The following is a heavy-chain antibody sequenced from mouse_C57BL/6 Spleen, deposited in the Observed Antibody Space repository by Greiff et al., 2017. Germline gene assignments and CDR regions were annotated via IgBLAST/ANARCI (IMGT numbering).Heavy chain of an antibody. CDR3: TGGYERYFDY. CDR1: GYTFTDYE. V-gene: IGHV1-15*01. D-gene: IGHD2-2*01. Sequence: VQVVESGAELVRPGASVTLSCKASGYTFTDYEMHWVKQTPVHGLEWIGAIDPETGGTAYNQKFKGKAILTADKSSSTAYMELRSLTSEDSAVYYCTGGYERYFDYWGQGTTLTVSS. J-gene: IGHJ2*01. CDR2: IDPETGGT.